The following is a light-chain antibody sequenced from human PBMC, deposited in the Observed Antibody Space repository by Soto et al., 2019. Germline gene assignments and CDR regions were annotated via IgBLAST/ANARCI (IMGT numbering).Light chain of an antibody. J-gene: IGKJ1*01. Sequence: EPVLLRSQGTPSLSPGQRATLSCRARERVSTNYFEWYQQKPGHAPRSPIYGASNRATGIPDRFSGSGSGTDFTLTISRLAPKYCAVDDCQQYGSSGTFGQGTKV. CDR3: QQYGSSGT. CDR1: ERVSTNY. CDR2: GAS. V-gene: IGKV3-20*01.